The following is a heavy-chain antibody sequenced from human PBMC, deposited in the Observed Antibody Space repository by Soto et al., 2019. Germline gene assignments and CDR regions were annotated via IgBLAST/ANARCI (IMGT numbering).Heavy chain of an antibody. V-gene: IGHV1-2*02. CDR2: INPNSGGT. J-gene: IGHJ5*02. CDR1: GYTFTGYY. Sequence: ASVKVSCKASGYTFTGYYMHWVRQAPGQGLEWMGWINPNSGGTNYAQKFQGRVTMTRDTSISTAYMELSRLRSDDTAVYYCARDLSSSSMKFYNWFDPWGQGTLVTVSS. CDR3: ARDLSSSSMKFYNWFDP. D-gene: IGHD6-6*01.